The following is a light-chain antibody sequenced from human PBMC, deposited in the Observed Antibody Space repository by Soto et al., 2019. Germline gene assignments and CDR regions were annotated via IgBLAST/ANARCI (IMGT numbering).Light chain of an antibody. V-gene: IGKV1-5*03. J-gene: IGKJ5*01. CDR2: SAS. CDR1: QNIISC. CDR3: QQYNSYSRT. Sequence: DIQMTQSPSTLSASVGDRVTITCRASQNIISCLALYQQKPGRAPKLLIYSASSVESGGPSRFSGSGSGTEFKLTISNLQPDDFATYYCQQYNSYSRTFGQGTRLEIK.